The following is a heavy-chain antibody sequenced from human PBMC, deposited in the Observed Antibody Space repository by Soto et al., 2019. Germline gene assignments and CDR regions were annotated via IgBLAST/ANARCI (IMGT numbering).Heavy chain of an antibody. CDR2: IYYNGST. Sequence: SGTLSPPSPLSGGNIPRRCSYRGRVRQPPGKGLEWIGSIYYNGSTHYNPSLKSRVTISVDTSKNQFSLKLSSVTAADTAVYYCARVRLTGWLAFDYWGQGTLVTVSS. D-gene: IGHD6-19*01. V-gene: IGHV4-39*07. J-gene: IGHJ4*02. CDR1: GGNIPRRCSY. CDR3: ARVRLTGWLAFDY.